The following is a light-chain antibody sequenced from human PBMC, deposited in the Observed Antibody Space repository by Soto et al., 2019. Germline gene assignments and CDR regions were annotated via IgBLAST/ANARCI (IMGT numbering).Light chain of an antibody. J-gene: IGKJ2*01. CDR1: QSVSSSN. Sequence: DIVLTQSPGTLSLSPGERATLSCRASQSVSSSNLAWYQQKPGQAPRLLIYDASNRATGIPARFSGSGSRTDFTLTISSLEPEDFAVYYCQQRSNWPPWYTFGQGTKVDI. CDR3: QQRSNWPPWYT. CDR2: DAS. V-gene: IGKV3-11*01.